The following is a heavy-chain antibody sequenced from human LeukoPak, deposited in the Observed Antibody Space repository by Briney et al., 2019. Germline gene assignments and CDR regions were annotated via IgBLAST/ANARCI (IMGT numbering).Heavy chain of an antibody. CDR3: ARMHYYGSGSYYSWFDP. D-gene: IGHD3-10*01. J-gene: IGHJ5*02. Sequence: ASVKVSCKTSGYTFTSYHIHWLRQAPGQGLEWMGWISAYNGNTDYAQKLQGRVTMTTDTSTSTAYMELRSLRSDDTAVYYCARMHYYGSGSYYSWFDPWGQGTLVTVSS. CDR1: GYTFTSYH. V-gene: IGHV1-18*04. CDR2: ISAYNGNT.